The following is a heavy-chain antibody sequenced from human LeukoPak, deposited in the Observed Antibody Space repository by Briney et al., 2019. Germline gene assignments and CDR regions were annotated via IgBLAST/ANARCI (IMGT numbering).Heavy chain of an antibody. CDR1: GVSISTYY. CDR3: ARMYSGTSYYFDY. CDR2: FSYSGST. V-gene: IGHV4-59*01. Sequence: SETLSLTCSVSGVSISTYYWIWLRQPPAKGLEWMGFFSYSGSTKYNPSLKSRVTMSVDTSKKQFSLKLNSVTAADTAVYYCARMYSGTSYYFDYWGQGTLVTVSS. D-gene: IGHD1-26*01. J-gene: IGHJ4*02.